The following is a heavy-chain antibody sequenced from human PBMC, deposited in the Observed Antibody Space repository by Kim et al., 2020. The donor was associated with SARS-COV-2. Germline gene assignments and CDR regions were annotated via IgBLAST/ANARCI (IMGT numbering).Heavy chain of an antibody. CDR3: ARDVVGREHWFDP. Sequence: SETLSLTCAVYGGSFSGYYWSWICQPPGKGLEWIGEINHSGSTNYNPSLKSRVTISVDTSKNQYPLMLSSVTAADTAVYYCARDVVGREHWFDPWGQGTLVTVSS. J-gene: IGHJ5*02. CDR1: GGSFSGYY. D-gene: IGHD2-2*01. V-gene: IGHV4-34*01. CDR2: INHSGST.